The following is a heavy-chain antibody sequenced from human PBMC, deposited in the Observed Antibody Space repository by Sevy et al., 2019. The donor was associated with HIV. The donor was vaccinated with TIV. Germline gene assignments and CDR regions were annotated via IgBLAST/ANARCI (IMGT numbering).Heavy chain of an antibody. CDR1: GLIVSSNY. CDR3: AKDMSRSDFFDV. J-gene: IGHJ6*04. Sequence: GGSMRLSCVASGLIVSSNYMSWVRQAPGKGLEWVSVIYSDGTTYYADSVKGRFIISRDNSKNKLFLQMSSLRAEDTAVYYCAKDMSRSDFFDVWGKGTTVTVSS. V-gene: IGHV3-53*01. D-gene: IGHD3-10*01. CDR2: IYSDGTT.